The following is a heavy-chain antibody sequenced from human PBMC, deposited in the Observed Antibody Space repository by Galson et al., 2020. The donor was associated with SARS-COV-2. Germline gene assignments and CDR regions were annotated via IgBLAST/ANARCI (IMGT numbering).Heavy chain of an antibody. Sequence: QLGESLKISCAASGFTFNNYAMSWVRQAPGKGLEWLAVISYDGGIQVYADSVKGRFTISRDNSENIVFLQMNSLRPDDTAVYSCTRDISGGASDIWGQGTMVTVSS. D-gene: IGHD1-26*01. V-gene: IGHV3-30*01. J-gene: IGHJ3*02. CDR3: TRDISGGASDI. CDR2: ISYDGGIQ. CDR1: GFTFNNYA.